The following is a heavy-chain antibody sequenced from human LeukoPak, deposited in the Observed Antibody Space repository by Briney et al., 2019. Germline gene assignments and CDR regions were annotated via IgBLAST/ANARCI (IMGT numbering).Heavy chain of an antibody. CDR2: IIPILGIA. D-gene: IGHD3-22*01. Sequence: SVKVSCKAPGGTFSSYAISWVRQAPGQGLEWMGRIIPILGIANYAQKFQGRVTITADKSTSTAYMELSSLRSEDTAVYYCAYYDSSGYSAGMDVWGQGTTVTVSS. CDR1: GGTFSSYA. J-gene: IGHJ6*02. CDR3: AYYDSSGYSAGMDV. V-gene: IGHV1-69*04.